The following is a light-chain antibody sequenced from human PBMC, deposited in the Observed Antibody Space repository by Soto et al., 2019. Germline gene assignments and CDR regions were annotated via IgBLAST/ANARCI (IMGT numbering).Light chain of an antibody. J-gene: IGLJ3*02. CDR1: SSDIGSYNL. CDR2: EVT. Sequence: QSALTQPASVSGSPGQSITISCTGTSSDIGSYNLVSWYQQHPGIAPKFMIYEVTKRPSGVPDRFSGSKSANTASLTVSGLQAEDEADYYCSSFASSNTWVFGGGTKLTVL. V-gene: IGLV2-14*02. CDR3: SSFASSNTWV.